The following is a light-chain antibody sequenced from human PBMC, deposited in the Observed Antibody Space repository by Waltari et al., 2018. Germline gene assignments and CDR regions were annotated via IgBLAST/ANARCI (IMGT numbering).Light chain of an antibody. CDR2: DVN. CDR3: CSQSSYNGVM. V-gene: IGLV2-14*03. Sequence: QSALSQPASVSGSPGQSITISCTGSSSDVGGDDSVSWYQDHPGQAPKVIIYDVNNRPSGVSDRFSVSKSGSTASLTISGLQAEDEANYYCCSQSSYNGVMFGGGTKLTVL. J-gene: IGLJ3*02. CDR1: SSDVGGDDS.